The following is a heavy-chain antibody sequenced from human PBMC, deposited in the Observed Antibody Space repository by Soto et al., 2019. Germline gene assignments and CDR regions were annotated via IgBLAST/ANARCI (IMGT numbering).Heavy chain of an antibody. CDR1: GGTFSSYA. Sequence: QVQLVQSGAEVKKPGSSVKVSCKASGGTFSSYAISWVRQAPGQGLEWMGGIIPIFGTANYAQKFQGRVTITADDSTRTAYMELSSLRSEDTAVYYCARDLGYSSVWAPLLDWFDPWGQGTLVTVSS. V-gene: IGHV1-69*12. J-gene: IGHJ5*02. D-gene: IGHD6-19*01. CDR3: ARDLGYSSVWAPLLDWFDP. CDR2: IIPIFGTA.